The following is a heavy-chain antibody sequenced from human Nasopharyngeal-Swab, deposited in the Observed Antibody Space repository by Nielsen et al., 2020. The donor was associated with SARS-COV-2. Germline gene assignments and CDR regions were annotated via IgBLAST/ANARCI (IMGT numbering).Heavy chain of an antibody. CDR3: AKDTRDLDIGVGYYYYYGMDV. Sequence: VRQMPGKGLEWVSGISASGDSTYYADSVKGRFTISRDNSKNTLYLQMNSLRAEDTAVCYCAKDTRDLDIGVGYYYYYGMDVWGQGTTVTVSS. V-gene: IGHV3-23*01. J-gene: IGHJ6*02. CDR2: ISASGDST. D-gene: IGHD2-2*03.